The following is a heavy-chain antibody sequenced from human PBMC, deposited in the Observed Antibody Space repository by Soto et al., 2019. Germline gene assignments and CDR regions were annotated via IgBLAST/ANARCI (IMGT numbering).Heavy chain of an antibody. V-gene: IGHV3-23*01. CDR2: ISGSGGST. J-gene: IGHJ4*02. CDR1: GFTFISYA. Sequence: EVQLLDSGGGLVQPGGSLRLSCAASGFTFISYAMSWVRQAPGKGLEWVSAISGSGGSTYYLDSVKGRFTISRDNSKNTLYLQMNSLRAEDMAVYYCAKGRSDLSIDSWGQGTLVIVSS. CDR3: AKGRSDLSIDS.